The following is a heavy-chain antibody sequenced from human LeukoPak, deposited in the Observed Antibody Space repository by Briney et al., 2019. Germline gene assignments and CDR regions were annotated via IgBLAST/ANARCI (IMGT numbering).Heavy chain of an antibody. V-gene: IGHV1-18*01. CDR2: ISGYNGNI. J-gene: IGHJ5*02. CDR3: ARELKGDYCNSTSCYTGNWFDP. Sequence: ASVKVSCKASGYTFISYGISWVRQAPGQGLEWMGWISGYNGNINYAQKLQGRVTMTTDTSTSTAYMELRSLRSDDTAVYYCARELKGDYCNSTSCYTGNWFDPWGQGTLVTVS. CDR1: GYTFISYG. D-gene: IGHD2-2*02.